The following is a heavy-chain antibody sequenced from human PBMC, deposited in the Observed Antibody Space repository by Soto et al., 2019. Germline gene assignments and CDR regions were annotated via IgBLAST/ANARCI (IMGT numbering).Heavy chain of an antibody. CDR3: TTGTAAGPRNDY. V-gene: IGHV3-15*01. CDR1: GFTFSNAW. J-gene: IGHJ4*02. D-gene: IGHD6-13*01. CDR2: IKSKTDGGTT. Sequence: GGSLRLSCAASGFTFSNAWMSWVRQAPGKGLEWVGRIKSKTDGGTTDYAAPVKGRFTISRDDSKNTPYLQMNSLKTEDTAVYYCTTGTAAGPRNDYWGQGTLVTVSS.